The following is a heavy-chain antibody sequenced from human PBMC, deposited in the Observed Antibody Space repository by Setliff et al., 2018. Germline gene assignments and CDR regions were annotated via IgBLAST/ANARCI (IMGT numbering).Heavy chain of an antibody. CDR3: ARAGLAAAGRKGVFDH. CDR2: INPGGLSS. Sequence: GASVKVSCKTSGYSFTSHYMHWVRQAPGQGLEWMGIINPGGLSSSSTQKFEGRVTMTRDTSTSTVYVELNSLTSDDTAVYYCARAGLAAAGRKGVFDHWGQGTPVTVS. V-gene: IGHV1-46*01. CDR1: GYSFTSHY. D-gene: IGHD6-25*01. J-gene: IGHJ4*02.